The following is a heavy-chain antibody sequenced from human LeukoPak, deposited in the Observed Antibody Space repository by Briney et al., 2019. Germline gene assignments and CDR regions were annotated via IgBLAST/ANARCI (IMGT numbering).Heavy chain of an antibody. CDR2: TKQDGSEK. D-gene: IGHD1-7*01. V-gene: IGHV3-7*01. CDR1: GFTFSSYA. Sequence: GGSLRLSCAASGFTFSSYAMSWVRQAPGKGLEWVAQTKQDGSEKYYVDSVKGRFTTSRDKNSLFLQMNSVRAEDTAVYYCVGWGISGITNHWGQGTLVTVSS. CDR3: VGWGISGITNH. J-gene: IGHJ4*02.